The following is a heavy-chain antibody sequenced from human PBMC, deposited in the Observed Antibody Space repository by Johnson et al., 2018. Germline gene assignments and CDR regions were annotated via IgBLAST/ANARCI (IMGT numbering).Heavy chain of an antibody. D-gene: IGHD3-22*01. J-gene: IGHJ3*02. CDR1: GGSISSYY. CDR3: ARYYDSSGYSGGAFDS. CDR2: IYYSGST. Sequence: QVQLQESGPGLVKPSETLSLTCTVSGGSISSYYWSWIRQPPGKGLEWIGYIYYSGSTNYNPSLKSRVTISVDTSKNQFSLKLSSVTAAGTAVYYCARYYDSSGYSGGAFDSWGQGTMVTVSS. V-gene: IGHV4-59*12.